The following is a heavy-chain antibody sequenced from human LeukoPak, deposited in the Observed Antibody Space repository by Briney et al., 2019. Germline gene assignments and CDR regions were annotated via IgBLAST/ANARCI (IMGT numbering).Heavy chain of an antibody. CDR3: ASGRVTPYY. J-gene: IGHJ4*02. Sequence: SSETLSLTCAVYGGSFSGYYWSWIRQPPGKGLEWIGEINHSGSTNYNPFLKSRVTISVDTSKNQFSLKLSSVTAADTAVYYCASGRVTPYYWGQGTLVTVSS. CDR2: INHSGST. V-gene: IGHV4-34*01. D-gene: IGHD5-18*01. CDR1: GGSFSGYY.